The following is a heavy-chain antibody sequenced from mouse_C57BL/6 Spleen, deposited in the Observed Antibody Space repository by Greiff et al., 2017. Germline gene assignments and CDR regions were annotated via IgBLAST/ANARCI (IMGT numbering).Heavy chain of an antibody. CDR1: GYTFTTYP. V-gene: IGHV1-47*01. Sequence: LVESGAELVKPGASVKMSCKASGYTFTTYPIEWMKQNHGKSLEWIGNFHPYNDDTKYNEKFKGKATLTVEKSSSTVYLELSRLTSDDSAVYYCARGSRGAGPYYFDYWGQGTTLTVSS. CDR2: FHPYNDDT. CDR3: ARGSRGAGPYYFDY. D-gene: IGHD3-1*01. J-gene: IGHJ2*01.